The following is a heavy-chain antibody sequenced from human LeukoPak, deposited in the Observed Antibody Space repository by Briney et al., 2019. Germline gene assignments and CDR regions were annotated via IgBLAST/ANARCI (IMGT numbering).Heavy chain of an antibody. D-gene: IGHD5-24*01. CDR3: AKGGEMGTIRGYFDY. CDR2: ISYVGSDK. Sequence: GGSLRLSCAASGFIFSSYGMHCVRQAPGKGLEWVAVISYVGSDKYYTDSVRGRFTISRDNSKTTLYLQMNSLRTEDTAVYYRAKGGEMGTIRGYFDYLGQGTLVTVSS. V-gene: IGHV3-30*18. CDR1: GFIFSSYG. J-gene: IGHJ4*02.